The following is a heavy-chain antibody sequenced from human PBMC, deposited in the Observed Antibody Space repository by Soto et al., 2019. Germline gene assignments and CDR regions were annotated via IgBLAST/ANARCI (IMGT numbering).Heavy chain of an antibody. D-gene: IGHD3-22*01. J-gene: IGHJ3*02. Sequence: SETLSLTCAVYGGSFSGYYWSWIRQPPGKGLEWIGEINHSGSTNYNPSLKSRVTISVDTSKNQFSLKLSSVTAADTAVYYCAGGDAYYYDSSGLRGAQYRRKDDRFDIWGQGTMVTVSS. CDR1: GGSFSGYY. CDR3: AGGDAYYYDSSGLRGAQYRRKDDRFDI. V-gene: IGHV4-34*01. CDR2: INHSGST.